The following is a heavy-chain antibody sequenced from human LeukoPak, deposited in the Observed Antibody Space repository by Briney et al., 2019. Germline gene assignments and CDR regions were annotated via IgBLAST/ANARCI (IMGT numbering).Heavy chain of an antibody. CDR2: INHSGST. J-gene: IGHJ4*02. CDR3: ARKQQLVTGNFDY. Sequence: SETLSLTCAVYGGSFSGYYWSWIRQPPGKGLEWIGEINHSGSTNYNPSLKSRVTISVDTSKNQFSLELSSVTAADTAVYYCARKQQLVTGNFDYWGQGTLVTVSS. D-gene: IGHD6-13*01. CDR1: GGSFSGYY. V-gene: IGHV4-34*01.